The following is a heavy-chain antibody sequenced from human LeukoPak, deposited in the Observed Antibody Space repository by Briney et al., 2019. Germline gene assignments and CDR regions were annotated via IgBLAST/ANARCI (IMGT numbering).Heavy chain of an antibody. V-gene: IGHV3-21*01. J-gene: IGHJ4*02. CDR1: GFTFSSYS. CDR2: ISSSSYI. Sequence: GGSLRLSCAASGFTFSSYSMNWVRQAPGKGLEWVSSISSSSYIYYADSVKDRFTISRDNAKNSLYLQMNSLGAEDTAVYYCARDRTGIAARYFDYWGQGTLVTVSS. CDR3: ARDRTGIAARYFDY. D-gene: IGHD6-6*01.